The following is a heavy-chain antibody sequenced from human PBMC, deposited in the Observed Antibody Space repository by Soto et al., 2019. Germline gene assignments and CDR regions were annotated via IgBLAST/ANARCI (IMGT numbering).Heavy chain of an antibody. D-gene: IGHD5-18*01. Sequence: EVQLLESGGGLVQPGGSLRLSCAASGFTFSSYAMSWVRQAPGKGLEWVSAISGSGGSTYYADSVKGRFTISRDNSKNTLYLQMNSLRAEETAVYYCAKAPLGYSYGTDYWGQGTLVTVSS. CDR3: AKAPLGYSYGTDY. CDR2: ISGSGGST. J-gene: IGHJ4*02. V-gene: IGHV3-23*01. CDR1: GFTFSSYA.